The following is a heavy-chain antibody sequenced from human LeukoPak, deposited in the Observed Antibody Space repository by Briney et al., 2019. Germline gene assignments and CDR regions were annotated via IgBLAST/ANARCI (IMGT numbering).Heavy chain of an antibody. CDR1: GYTFTSYY. Sequence: AASVKVSCKASGYTFTSYYMHWVRQAPGQGLEWMGIINPSGGSTSYAQKFQGRVTMTRDTSTSTVYMELSSLRSEDTAVYYCARERGPYYYGSGSYYPMDVWGKGTTVTVSS. CDR2: INPSGGST. V-gene: IGHV1-46*01. CDR3: ARERGPYYYGSGSYYPMDV. J-gene: IGHJ6*03. D-gene: IGHD3-10*01.